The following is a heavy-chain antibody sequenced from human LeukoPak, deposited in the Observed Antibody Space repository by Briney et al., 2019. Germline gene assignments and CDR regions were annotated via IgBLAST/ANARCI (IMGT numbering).Heavy chain of an antibody. D-gene: IGHD6-19*01. CDR3: AREGAIAVAGPGTYYFDY. CDR2: IYYSGFT. J-gene: IGHJ4*02. V-gene: IGHV4-59*12. Sequence: SETLSLTCTVSGGSISSYYWSWIRQPPGKGLEWIGYIYYSGFTIYNPSLKSRITISVDTSKNQFSLKLSSVTAADTAVYYCAREGAIAVAGPGTYYFDYWGQGTLVTVSS. CDR1: GGSISSYY.